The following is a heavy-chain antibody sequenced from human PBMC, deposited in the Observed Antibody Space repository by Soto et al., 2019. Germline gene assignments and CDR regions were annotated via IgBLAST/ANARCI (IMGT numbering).Heavy chain of an antibody. CDR3: AKDRVGGVPDAFDI. CDR2: ISGSGTTK. D-gene: IGHD2-8*01. Sequence: PRLSCAASGFTSTNYVMNWVRQAPGKGLEWVSSISGSGTTKFYADSVKGRFIISRDNSKKTLYLQMKSLRAEDTALYYCAKDRVGGVPDAFDIWGQGTMLTVSS. J-gene: IGHJ3*02. CDR1: GFTSTNYV. V-gene: IGHV3-23*01.